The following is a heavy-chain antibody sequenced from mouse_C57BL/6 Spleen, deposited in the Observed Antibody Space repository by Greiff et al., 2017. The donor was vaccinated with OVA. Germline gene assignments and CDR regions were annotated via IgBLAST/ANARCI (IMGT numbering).Heavy chain of an antibody. D-gene: IGHD2-3*01. CDR2: IYPGDGDT. CDR1: GYAFSSSW. CDR3: ADGYDAMDY. J-gene: IGHJ4*01. Sequence: VQRVESGPELVKPGASVKISCKASGYAFSSSWMNWVKQKPGKGLEWIGRIYPGDGDTNYNGKFKGKATLTAYKSSSTAYMQLRSLTSEDSAVYFCADGYDAMDYWGQGTLVTVSS. V-gene: IGHV1-82*01.